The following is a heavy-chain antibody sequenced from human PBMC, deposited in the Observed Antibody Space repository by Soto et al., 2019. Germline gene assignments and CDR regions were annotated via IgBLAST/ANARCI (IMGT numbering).Heavy chain of an antibody. J-gene: IGHJ4*02. D-gene: IGHD3-22*01. V-gene: IGHV1-69*13. Sequence: SVKVSCKASGGTFSSYAISWVRQAPGQGLEWMGGIIPIFGTANYAQKFQGRVTITADESTSTAYMELRSLRSEDTAVYYCARPINTHYDSSGYYPAFDYWGQGTPAPVYS. CDR1: GGTFSSYA. CDR2: IIPIFGTA. CDR3: ARPINTHYDSSGYYPAFDY.